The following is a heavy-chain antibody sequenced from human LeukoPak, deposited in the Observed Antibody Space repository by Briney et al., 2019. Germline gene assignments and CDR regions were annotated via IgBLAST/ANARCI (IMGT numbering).Heavy chain of an antibody. CDR2: IIPIFGTA. Sequence: SVKVSCKASGGTFSSYAISWVRQAPGQGLEWMGGIIPIFGTANYVQKFQGRVTITADESTSTAYMELSSLRSEDTAVYHCAREGCSSTSCHGYFDYWGQGTLVTVPS. CDR1: GGTFSSYA. J-gene: IGHJ4*02. D-gene: IGHD2-2*01. CDR3: AREGCSSTSCHGYFDY. V-gene: IGHV1-69*13.